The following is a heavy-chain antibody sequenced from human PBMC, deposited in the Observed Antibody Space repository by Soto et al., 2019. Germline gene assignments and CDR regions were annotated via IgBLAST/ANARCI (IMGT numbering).Heavy chain of an antibody. J-gene: IGHJ4*02. V-gene: IGHV4-34*01. CDR3: ASLDYGDGN. CDR2: INHSGST. CDR1: GGSFSDYY. D-gene: IGHD4-17*01. Sequence: QVQLQQWGAGLLKPSETLSLTCAVYGGSFSDYYWSWIRQPPGKGLEWIGEINHSGSTNYNPSLKSRVTISVDTSKNQFSLKLSSVTAADTAVYYCASLDYGDGNWGQGTLVTVSS.